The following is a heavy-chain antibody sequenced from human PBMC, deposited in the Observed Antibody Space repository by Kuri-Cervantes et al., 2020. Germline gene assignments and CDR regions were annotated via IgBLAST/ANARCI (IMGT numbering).Heavy chain of an antibody. CDR3: ARVGGCSSTSCYPYDAFDI. CDR1: GGPFSGYY. CDR2: INHSGST. D-gene: IGHD2-2*01. Sequence: SETLSLTCAVYGGPFSGYYWSWIRQPPGKGLEWIGEINHSGSTNYNPSLKSRVTISVDTSKNQFSLKLSSVTAADTAVYYCARVGGCSSTSCYPYDAFDIWGQGTMVTVSS. V-gene: IGHV4-34*01. J-gene: IGHJ3*02.